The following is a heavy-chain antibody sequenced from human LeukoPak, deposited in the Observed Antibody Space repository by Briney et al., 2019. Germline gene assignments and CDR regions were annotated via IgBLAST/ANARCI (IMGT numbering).Heavy chain of an antibody. D-gene: IGHD3-3*01. CDR2: IKTDGTTT. V-gene: IGHV3-74*01. CDR3: MTGGHYSGT. CDR1: GFTFSSYW. Sequence: GSLRLSCAGSGFTFSSYWMHWVRQAPGKGLVWVSRIKTDGTTTYYADSVKGRFTVSRDNAKNSLYLQMSSLRAEDTAVYYCMTGGHYSGTWGQGSLVTVSS. J-gene: IGHJ5*02.